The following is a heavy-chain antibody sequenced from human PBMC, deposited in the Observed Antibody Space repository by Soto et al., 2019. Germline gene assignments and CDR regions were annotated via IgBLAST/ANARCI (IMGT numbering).Heavy chain of an antibody. J-gene: IGHJ6*02. Sequence: SETLSLTCTVSGGSISSGGYYWSWIRQHPGKGLEWIGYIYYSGSTYYNPSLKSRVTISVDTSKNQFSLKLSSVTAADTALYYCASGYYDFWSGHYYYYGMDVWGQGTTVTVSS. V-gene: IGHV4-31*03. D-gene: IGHD3-3*01. CDR2: IYYSGST. CDR1: GGSISSGGYY. CDR3: ASGYYDFWSGHYYYYGMDV.